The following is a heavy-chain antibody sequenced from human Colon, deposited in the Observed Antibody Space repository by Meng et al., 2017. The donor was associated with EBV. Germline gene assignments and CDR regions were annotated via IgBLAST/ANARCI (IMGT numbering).Heavy chain of an antibody. V-gene: IGHV4-39*01. CDR1: GGALDSSDYF. J-gene: IGHJ4*02. CDR2: VRYSGTA. CDR3: ARHVYGDSYGF. Sequence: LTLRALGPRRVKPSATLSRPFLFLGGALDSSDYFWDWIRQPPGKGLGWIGSVRYSGTAYYNPSLTSRVTISVDTSKNQFSLNLSSLTAAETAVYYCARHVYGDSYGFWGQGTLVTVSS. D-gene: IGHD4-17*01.